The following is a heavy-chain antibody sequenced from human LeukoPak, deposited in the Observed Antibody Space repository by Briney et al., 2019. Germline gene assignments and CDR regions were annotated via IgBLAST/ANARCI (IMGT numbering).Heavy chain of an antibody. CDR1: GYTLTELS. CDR2: FDPEDGET. D-gene: IGHD2-8*01. J-gene: IGHJ4*02. V-gene: IGHV1-24*01. Sequence: ASVKVSCKVSGYTLTELSMHWVRQAPGEGLEWMGGFDPEDGETIYAQKFKGSVTMTEDTSTDTAYMELSRLRSEDTAVYYCTTDGYGVFSLGYWGQGTLFTVSS. CDR3: TTDGYGVFSLGY.